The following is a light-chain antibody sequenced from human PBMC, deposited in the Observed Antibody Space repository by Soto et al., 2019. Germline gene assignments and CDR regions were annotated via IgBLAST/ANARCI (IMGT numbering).Light chain of an antibody. CDR1: ESVSSN. CDR3: QQYGGSPIT. Sequence: EVVMTQSPATLSVSPGERATLSCRASESVSSNLAWYQQRPGQAPRLVIYGASTRATGIPARFSGGGSGTDFTLTITRLEPEDFALYYCQQYGGSPITFGLGTRLE. CDR2: GAS. J-gene: IGKJ5*01. V-gene: IGKV3-15*01.